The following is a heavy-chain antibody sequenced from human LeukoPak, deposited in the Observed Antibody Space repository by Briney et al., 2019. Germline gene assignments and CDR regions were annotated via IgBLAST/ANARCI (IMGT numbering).Heavy chain of an antibody. CDR3: ATSSTGQLLMSY. Sequence: ASVKVSCKASGYTFTSYYMHWVRQAPGQGLEWMGIINPSGDDPKYAQKFQGRVTVTRDTSTRVVYMEMSSLTSEDTSVYYCATSSTGQLLMSYWGQGTLVTVSS. J-gene: IGHJ4*02. CDR2: INPSGDDP. D-gene: IGHD4-17*01. CDR1: GYTFTSYY. V-gene: IGHV1-46*01.